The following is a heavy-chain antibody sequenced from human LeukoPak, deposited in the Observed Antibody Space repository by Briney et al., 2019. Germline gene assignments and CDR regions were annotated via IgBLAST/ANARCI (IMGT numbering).Heavy chain of an antibody. V-gene: IGHV3-23*01. D-gene: IGHD2-15*01. CDR1: GFTFNTYV. CDR2: ISGSGGST. CDR3: AKESPSYSGAFDI. Sequence: GGSLRLSCAASGFTFNTYVMNWVRQAPGKGLEWVSAISGSGGSTYYADSVKGRFTISRDNSKNTLYLQMNSLRAEDTAVYYCAKESPSYSGAFDIWGQGTIVTVSS. J-gene: IGHJ3*02.